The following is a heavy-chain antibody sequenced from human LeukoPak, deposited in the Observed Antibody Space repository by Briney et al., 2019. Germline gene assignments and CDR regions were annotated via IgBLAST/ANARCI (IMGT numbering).Heavy chain of an antibody. CDR3: ARGDEWELAVDF. J-gene: IGHJ4*02. V-gene: IGHV1-2*02. D-gene: IGHD1-26*01. CDR1: GYSFSGYY. CDR2: IKPNGGDT. Sequence: GASVKVSCKASGYSFSGYYINCVRQAPGQGLEWMGWIKPNGGDTNYPQKFRARITMTRDTSISTVYMELKSLTSDDTAVYYCARGDEWELAVDFWGQGTLVTVSS.